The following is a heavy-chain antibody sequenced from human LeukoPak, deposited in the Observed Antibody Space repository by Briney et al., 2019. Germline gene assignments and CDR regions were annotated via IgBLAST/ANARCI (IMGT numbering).Heavy chain of an antibody. CDR2: IRTDGDT. J-gene: IGHJ4*02. CDR1: GFTFSEYW. D-gene: IGHD4-17*01. CDR3: ARDAQVGDPFDY. V-gene: IGHV3-74*01. Sequence: GGSLRLSCAASGFTFSEYWMHWVRHAPGKGLVWVSRIRTDGDTSYADSVRGRFTISRDNSKNTLYLQMNSLRAEDTAVYYCARDAQVGDPFDYWGQGTLVTVSS.